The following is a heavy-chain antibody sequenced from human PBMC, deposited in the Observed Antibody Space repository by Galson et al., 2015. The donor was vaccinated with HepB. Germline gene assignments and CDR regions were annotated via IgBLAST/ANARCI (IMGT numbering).Heavy chain of an antibody. V-gene: IGHV1-3*01. CDR2: INAGNGNT. CDR3: ARDRAGGSGRLDWFDP. CDR1: GYTFTSYA. Sequence: SVKVSCKASGYTFTSYAMHWVRQAPGQRLEWMGWINAGNGNTKYSQKFQGRVTITRDTSASTAYMELSSLRSEDTAVYYCARDRAGGSGRLDWFDPWGQGTLVTVSS. J-gene: IGHJ5*02. D-gene: IGHD3-10*01.